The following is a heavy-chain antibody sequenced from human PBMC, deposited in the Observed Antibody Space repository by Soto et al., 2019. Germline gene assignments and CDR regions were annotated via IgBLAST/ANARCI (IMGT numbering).Heavy chain of an antibody. CDR2: INPSGGST. Sequence: ASVKVSCKASGYTLIMYYIHWMRQAPGQGLEWMGLINPSGGSTTYAQKFQGRVTMTRDTSTSTVYMDLSSLSSEDSAVYYCARSPYSSGYFYAIYYWGQGTQVTVSS. D-gene: IGHD3-22*01. J-gene: IGHJ4*02. CDR1: GYTLIMYY. CDR3: ARSPYSSGYFYAIYY. V-gene: IGHV1-46*01.